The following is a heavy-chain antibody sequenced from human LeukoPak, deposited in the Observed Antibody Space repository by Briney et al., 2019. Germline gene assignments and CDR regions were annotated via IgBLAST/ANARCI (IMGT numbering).Heavy chain of an antibody. CDR3: TRHGGRDYYDSTEDGFDI. Sequence: GGSLRLSCAASGFTFSSYSMLWVRQAPGKGLEWVSGISWNSGSIGYADSVKGRFTISRDNAKNSLYLQMNSLKTEDTAVYYCTRHGGRDYYDSTEDGFDIWGQGTMVTVPS. V-gene: IGHV3-9*01. CDR1: GFTFSSYS. D-gene: IGHD3-22*01. J-gene: IGHJ3*02. CDR2: ISWNSGSI.